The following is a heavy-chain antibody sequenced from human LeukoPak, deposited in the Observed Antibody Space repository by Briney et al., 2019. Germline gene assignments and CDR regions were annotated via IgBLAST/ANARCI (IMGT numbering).Heavy chain of an antibody. CDR2: ISDTGNT. CDR3: AKAPVTTCRGAFCYPFDY. Sequence: PGGSLRLSCAASGLTFSSYGMSWVRQAPGKGLEWVSAISDTGNTYHADSVKGRFTISRDSSKNTLFLQMNRLRPEDAAVYYCAKAPVTTCRGAFCYPFDYWGLGTLVTVSS. D-gene: IGHD2-15*01. CDR1: GLTFSSYG. J-gene: IGHJ4*02. V-gene: IGHV3-23*01.